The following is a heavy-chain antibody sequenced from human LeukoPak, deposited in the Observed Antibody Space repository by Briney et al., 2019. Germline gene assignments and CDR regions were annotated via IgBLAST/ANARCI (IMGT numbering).Heavy chain of an antibody. CDR2: INPNSGGT. J-gene: IGHJ3*02. V-gene: IGHV1-2*02. Sequence: GASVKVSCKASGYTFTGYYMHWVRQAPGQGLEWMGWINPNSGGTNYAQKFQGRVTMTRDTSISTAYMELSSLRSDDTAVCYCARDHGGTTMFVDAFDIWGQGTMVTVSS. D-gene: IGHD3-3*01. CDR1: GYTFTGYY. CDR3: ARDHGGTTMFVDAFDI.